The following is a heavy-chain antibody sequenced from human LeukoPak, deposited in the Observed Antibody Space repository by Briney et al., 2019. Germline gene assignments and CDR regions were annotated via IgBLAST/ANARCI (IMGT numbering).Heavy chain of an antibody. V-gene: IGHV1-8*01. D-gene: IGHD4-17*01. CDR2: MNPNSGNT. J-gene: IGHJ3*02. CDR1: GYTFTSYD. Sequence: ASVTVSCKASGYTFTSYDINWVRQATGQGLEWMGWMNPNSGNTGYAQKFQGRVTMTRSTSISTAYVELSSLRSEDTAVYYCATASTVTTERGSVVRAFDIWGQGTMVTVSS. CDR3: ATASTVTTERGSVVRAFDI.